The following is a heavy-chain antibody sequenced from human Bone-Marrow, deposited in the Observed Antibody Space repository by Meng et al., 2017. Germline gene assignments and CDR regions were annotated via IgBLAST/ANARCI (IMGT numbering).Heavy chain of an antibody. Sequence: SETLSLTCVVSGGSFSDYYWSWIRQPPGKGLEWIGEINHSGSTNYNPSLESRATISVDTSQNNLSLKLSSVTAADSAVYYCARVGGRQYCSGGSCYSGHYYYGMDVWGQGTTVTVSS. CDR1: GGSFSDYY. D-gene: IGHD2-15*01. V-gene: IGHV4-34*01. CDR2: INHSGST. CDR3: ARVGGRQYCSGGSCYSGHYYYGMDV. J-gene: IGHJ6*02.